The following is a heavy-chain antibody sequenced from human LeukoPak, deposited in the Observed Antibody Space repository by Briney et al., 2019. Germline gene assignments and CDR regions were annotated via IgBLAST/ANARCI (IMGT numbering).Heavy chain of an antibody. D-gene: IGHD3-22*01. CDR3: ANGGTYSSGP. J-gene: IGHJ5*02. CDR2: ISSSSSYI. CDR1: GFAFSSYS. Sequence: GGSLRLSCAASGFAFSSYSMNWVRQAPGKRLEWVSSISSSSSYIYYADSVKGRFTISRDNAKNSLFLQINSLRAEDTAVYYCANGGTYSSGPWGQGTLVTVSS. V-gene: IGHV3-21*01.